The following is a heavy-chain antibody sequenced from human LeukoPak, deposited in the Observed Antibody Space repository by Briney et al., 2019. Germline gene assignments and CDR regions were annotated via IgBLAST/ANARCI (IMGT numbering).Heavy chain of an antibody. V-gene: IGHV4-61*02. CDR1: GASIRSGRYY. CDR3: ASTSSDYTRHWYPYDY. Sequence: TAETLSLTCTVSGASIRSGRYYWTWLRQPAGKGLEWVGRIYVTGSTNYNPSFKSRVTISLDTSKNQSSLKLNSVTAADTAVYYCASTSSDYTRHWYPYDYWGQGTLVTVSS. D-gene: IGHD6-13*01. CDR2: IYVTGST. J-gene: IGHJ4*02.